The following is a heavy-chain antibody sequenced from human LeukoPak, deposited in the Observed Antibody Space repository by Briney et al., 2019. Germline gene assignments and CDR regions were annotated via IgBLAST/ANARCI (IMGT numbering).Heavy chain of an antibody. Sequence: PGGSLRLSCAASGFTFSSYAMHWVRQAPGKGLEYVSAISSNGGSTYYANSVKGRFTISRDNAKNTLYLQMNSLRAEDTAVYYCARGPRCLGGCGDYFDYWGQGTLVTVSS. V-gene: IGHV3-64*01. CDR3: ARGPRCLGGCGDYFDY. CDR1: GFTFSSYA. J-gene: IGHJ4*02. D-gene: IGHD5-12*01. CDR2: ISSNGGST.